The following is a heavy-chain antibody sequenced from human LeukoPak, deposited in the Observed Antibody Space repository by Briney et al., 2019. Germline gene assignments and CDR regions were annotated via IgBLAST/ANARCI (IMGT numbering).Heavy chain of an antibody. J-gene: IGHJ4*02. CDR3: ARLGDKDVDIVATIEWGFDY. D-gene: IGHD5-12*01. CDR1: GFTFSSYE. Sequence: GGSLRLSCATSGFTFSSYEMNWVRQAPGKELEWVSYISSSGFTIYYADSVKGRFTISRDNARNSLFLQMNSLRAEDTAVYYCARLGDKDVDIVATIEWGFDYWGQGALVTVSS. V-gene: IGHV3-48*03. CDR2: ISSSGFTI.